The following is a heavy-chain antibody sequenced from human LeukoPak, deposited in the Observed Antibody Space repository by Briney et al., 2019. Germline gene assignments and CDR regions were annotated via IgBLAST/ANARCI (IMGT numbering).Heavy chain of an antibody. Sequence: ASVKVSCKASGYTFTRSDFNWVRQATGQGLEWMGYMNPNSGNTGYSQRFQGRVTMTRNISISTAYMELGSLRSDDTAVYYCARVQYGGYHMDLWGKGTTVSVSS. V-gene: IGHV1-8*01. CDR2: MNPNSGNT. CDR3: ARVQYGGYHMDL. CDR1: GYTFTRSD. J-gene: IGHJ6*04. D-gene: IGHD4-17*01.